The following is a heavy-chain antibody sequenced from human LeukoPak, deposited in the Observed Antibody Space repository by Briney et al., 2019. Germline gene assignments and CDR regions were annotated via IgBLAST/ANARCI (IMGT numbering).Heavy chain of an antibody. CDR2: ISGSGGST. J-gene: IGHJ4*02. Sequence: GGSLRLSCAASGFTFSSYAMSWVRQAPGKGLEWVSAISGSGGSTYYADSVKGRFTISRDNSKNTLYLQMNSLRVEDTAVYYCAKAPAYYYDSSGYYWKEYWGQGTLVTVSS. D-gene: IGHD3-22*01. CDR1: GFTFSSYA. CDR3: AKAPAYYYDSSGYYWKEY. V-gene: IGHV3-23*01.